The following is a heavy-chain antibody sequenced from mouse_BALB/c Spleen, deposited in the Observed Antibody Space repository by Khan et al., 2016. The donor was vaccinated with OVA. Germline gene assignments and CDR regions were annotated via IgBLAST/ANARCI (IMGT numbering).Heavy chain of an antibody. CDR2: ILPGSGST. CDR1: GYTFSSYW. Sequence: VQLQESGADLMKPGASVKISCKVAGYTFSSYWIEWIKQRPGHGLEWIGEILPGSGSTNCNEKFKGKATFTADTSSNTAYMQLSSLTSEDSAVYYWARVNSGNRNYFDYWGQGTTLRVSS. D-gene: IGHD1-1*01. CDR3: ARVNSGNRNYFDY. J-gene: IGHJ2*01. V-gene: IGHV1-9*01.